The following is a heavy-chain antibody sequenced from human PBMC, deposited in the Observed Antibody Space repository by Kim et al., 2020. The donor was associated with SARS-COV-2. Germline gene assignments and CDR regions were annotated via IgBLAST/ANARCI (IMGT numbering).Heavy chain of an antibody. CDR3: AREKDYGDYVEYFDY. Sequence: VSVKSRITINPDTSKNQFSLQLNSVTPEDTAVYYCAREKDYGDYVEYFDYWGQGTLVTVSS. D-gene: IGHD4-17*01. V-gene: IGHV6-1*01. J-gene: IGHJ4*02.